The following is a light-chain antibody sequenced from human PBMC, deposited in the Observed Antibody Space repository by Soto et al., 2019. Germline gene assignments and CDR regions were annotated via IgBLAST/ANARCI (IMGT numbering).Light chain of an antibody. J-gene: IGKJ3*01. V-gene: IGKV1-27*01. CDR2: AAS. CDR3: QKYSSVPV. Sequence: DIQMTQSPTSLSASVGDRVTITCRASQGIRNFVAWYQQKPGKAPKLLIYAASTLQSGVPSRFSGSGSGTYFTLTINSLQPEDVATYSCQKYSSVPVFGTGTKVEIK. CDR1: QGIRNF.